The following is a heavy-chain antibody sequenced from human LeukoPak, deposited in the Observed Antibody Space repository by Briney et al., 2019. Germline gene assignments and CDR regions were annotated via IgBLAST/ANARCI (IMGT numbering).Heavy chain of an antibody. Sequence: QPGGSLRLSCEASGFTFSSYAMSWVRQAPGKGLEWVSAISGSGGTTYYADSVKGRFTISRDNSKNTLYLQMNSLRAEDTALYYCAKDPSYYYYMDVWGKGTTVTVSS. CDR1: GFTFSSYA. J-gene: IGHJ6*03. V-gene: IGHV3-23*01. CDR2: ISGSGGTT. CDR3: AKDPSYYYYMDV.